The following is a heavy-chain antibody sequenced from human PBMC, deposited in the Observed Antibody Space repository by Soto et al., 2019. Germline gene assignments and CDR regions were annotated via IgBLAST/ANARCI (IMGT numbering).Heavy chain of an antibody. D-gene: IGHD1-26*01. J-gene: IGHJ4*02. V-gene: IGHV1-2*02. Sequence: ASVKVSCKSSRYTFTGYYLHWVRQAPGQGLEWMGWINPKTGDTTYAQKFQGRVTLTRDTSISTAYMELGRLGSDDTVVYYCARDNSGIEYGDFDYWGQGTLVTVSS. CDR3: ARDNSGIEYGDFDY. CDR1: RYTFTGYY. CDR2: INPKTGDT.